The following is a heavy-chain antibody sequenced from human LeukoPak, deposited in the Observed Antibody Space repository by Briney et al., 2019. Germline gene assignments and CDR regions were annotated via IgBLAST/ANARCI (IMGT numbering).Heavy chain of an antibody. J-gene: IGHJ4*02. Sequence: GGSLRLSCAASGFTFSSYGMHWVRQAPGKGLEWVAFIRYDGSNKYYADSVKGRFTISRDNSKNTLYLQINSLRAEDTAVYYCAKDLRPSTMIVVVYFDYWVQGTLVTVSS. CDR3: AKDLRPSTMIVVVYFDY. CDR1: GFTFSSYG. D-gene: IGHD3-22*01. V-gene: IGHV3-30*02. CDR2: IRYDGSNK.